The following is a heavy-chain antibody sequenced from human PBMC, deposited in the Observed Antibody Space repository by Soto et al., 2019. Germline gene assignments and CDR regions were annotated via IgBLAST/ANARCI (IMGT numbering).Heavy chain of an antibody. CDR1: GYTFTSYG. D-gene: IGHD3-22*01. CDR2: ISAYDGYT. Sequence: QVQLVQSGAEVKKPGASVKVSCKASGYTFTSYGINWVRQAPGQGLEWLGWISAYDGYTNYAQILQGRVSMTTDTSTKTVYMELRSLRSDDTAMYYCARGGFYDSSGARNYYYYGMNVWGQGTTVTVSS. V-gene: IGHV1-18*01. J-gene: IGHJ6*02. CDR3: ARGGFYDSSGARNYYYYGMNV.